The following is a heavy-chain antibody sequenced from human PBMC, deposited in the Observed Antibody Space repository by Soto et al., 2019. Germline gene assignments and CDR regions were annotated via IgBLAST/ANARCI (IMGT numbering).Heavy chain of an antibody. CDR3: ARQSSIWSPPYY. J-gene: IGHJ4*02. Sequence: PGESLKISCKGSGYSFSNYWIGWVRQMPGKGLEWMGIIYPGDSDTRYSPSFQGQVTISADKYNSTAYLQWSSLKASDTAMFYCARQSSIWSPPYYWGQGTLVTVSS. CDR2: IYPGDSDT. CDR1: GYSFSNYW. V-gene: IGHV5-51*01. D-gene: IGHD6-13*01.